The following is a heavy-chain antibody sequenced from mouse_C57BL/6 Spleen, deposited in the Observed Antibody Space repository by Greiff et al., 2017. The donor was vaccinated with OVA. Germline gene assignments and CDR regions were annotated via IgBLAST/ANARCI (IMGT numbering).Heavy chain of an antibody. CDR3: ARPDYDGGFAY. D-gene: IGHD2-4*01. V-gene: IGHV1-82*01. CDR2: IYPGDGDT. J-gene: IGHJ3*01. Sequence: SGPELVKPGASVKISCKASGYAFSSSWMNWVKQRPGKGLEWIGRIYPGDGDTNYNGKFKGKATLTADKSSSTAYMQLSSLTSEDSAVYFCARPDYDGGFAYWGQGTLVTVSA. CDR1: GYAFSSSW.